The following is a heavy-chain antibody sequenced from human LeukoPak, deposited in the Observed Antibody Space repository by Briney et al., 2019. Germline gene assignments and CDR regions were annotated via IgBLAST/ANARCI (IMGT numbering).Heavy chain of an antibody. CDR1: GGSISSYY. J-gene: IGHJ4*02. CDR2: IYYSGRT. D-gene: IGHD2-21*02. CDR3: ARRIVVVTAGYYFDY. Sequence: SETLSLTCTVSGGSISSYYWSWIRQPPGKGLEWIGYIYYSGRTNYNPSLKSRVTISVDTSKNQFSLKLSSVTAADTAVYYCARRIVVVTAGYYFDYWGQGTLVTVSS. V-gene: IGHV4-59*08.